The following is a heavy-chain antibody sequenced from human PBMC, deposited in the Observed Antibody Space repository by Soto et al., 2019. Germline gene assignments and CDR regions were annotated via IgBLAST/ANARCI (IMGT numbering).Heavy chain of an antibody. CDR2: IDPSDSQT. CDR1: GYSFAGYW. CDR3: ARQIYDSDTGPNFQYYFDS. Sequence: GESLKISCKGSGYSFAGYWITWVRQKPGKGVEWMGRIDPSDSQTYYSPSFRGHVTISVTKSITTVFLQWSSLRASDTAMYYCARQIYDSDTGPNFQYYFDSWGQGTPVTVSS. D-gene: IGHD3-22*01. J-gene: IGHJ4*02. V-gene: IGHV5-10-1*01.